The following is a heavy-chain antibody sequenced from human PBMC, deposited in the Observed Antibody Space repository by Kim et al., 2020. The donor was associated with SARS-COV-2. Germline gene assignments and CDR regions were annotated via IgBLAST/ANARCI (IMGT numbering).Heavy chain of an antibody. CDR2: ISYDGSNK. CDR1: GFTFSSYG. CDR3: ARGHVTYCSGGGGEACYYYGMDV. V-gene: IGHV3-33*05. D-gene: IGHD2-15*01. Sequence: GGSLRLSCAASGFTFSSYGMHWVRQAPGKGLEWVAVISYDGSNKYYADSVKGRFTISRDNSKNTLYLQMNSLRAEDTAVYYCARGHVTYCSGGGGEACYYYGMDVWGQGTTVTVSS. J-gene: IGHJ6*02.